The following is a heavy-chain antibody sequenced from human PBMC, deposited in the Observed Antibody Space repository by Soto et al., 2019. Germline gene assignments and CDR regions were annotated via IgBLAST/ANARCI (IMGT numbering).Heavy chain of an antibody. Sequence: VQLVESGGGLVKPGGSLRLSCAVSGFTFSSYSINWVRQAPGKGLEWVASVSSSSSYIYYADSVKGRFTISRDNAKNSLYLQMDSLRAEDTAVYYCARALPGTTTLFDYWGRGTLVTVSA. D-gene: IGHD1-7*01. J-gene: IGHJ4*02. CDR1: GFTFSSYS. V-gene: IGHV3-21*01. CDR2: VSSSSSYI. CDR3: ARALPGTTTLFDY.